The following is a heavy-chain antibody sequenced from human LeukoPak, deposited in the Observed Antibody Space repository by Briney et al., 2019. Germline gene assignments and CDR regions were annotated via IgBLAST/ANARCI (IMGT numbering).Heavy chain of an antibody. J-gene: IGHJ4*02. CDR1: GFAFSSYA. V-gene: IGHV3-23*01. CDR3: AKFSTFTMIVNVELVY. Sequence: PGGSLRLSCAASGFAFSSYALSWVRQAPGKGLEWVSAISGSGINTFYADPVKGRFTISRENSNNTRYLQMNSLRAEDTAVYYCAKFSTFTMIVNVELVYWGQGTLVTVSS. D-gene: IGHD3-22*01. CDR2: ISGSGINT.